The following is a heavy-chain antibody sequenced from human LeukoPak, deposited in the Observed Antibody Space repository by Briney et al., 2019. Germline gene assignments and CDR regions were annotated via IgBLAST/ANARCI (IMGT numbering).Heavy chain of an antibody. V-gene: IGHV1-18*01. J-gene: IGHJ6*02. CDR1: GYTFTSYG. D-gene: IGHD6-6*01. CDR3: ARGRYSSSSGGYYYYGMDV. Sequence: ASVKVSCKASGYTFTSYGISWVRQAPGQGLEWMGWISAYNGNTNYAQKLQGRVTMTTDTSTSTAYMELRSLRSDDTAVYYCARGRYSSSSGGYYYYGMDVWGQGTTVTVSS. CDR2: ISAYNGNT.